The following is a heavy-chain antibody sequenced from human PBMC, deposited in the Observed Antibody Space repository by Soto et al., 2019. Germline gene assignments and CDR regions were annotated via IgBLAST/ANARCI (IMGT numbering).Heavy chain of an antibody. V-gene: IGHV3-23*01. CDR2: ISGSGGST. J-gene: IGHJ4*02. Sequence: GGSLRLSCAASGFTFSSYAMSWVRQAPGKGLEWVSAISGSGGSTDYADSVKGRFTISRDNSKNTLYLQMNSLRAEDTAVYYCAKVPRPASGSYYFDYWGQGTLVTVSS. CDR1: GFTFSSYA. CDR3: AKVPRPASGSYYFDY. D-gene: IGHD1-26*01.